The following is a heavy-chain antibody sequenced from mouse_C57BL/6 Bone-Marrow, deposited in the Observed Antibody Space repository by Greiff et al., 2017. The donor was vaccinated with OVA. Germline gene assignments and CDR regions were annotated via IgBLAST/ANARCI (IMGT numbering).Heavy chain of an antibody. CDR2: IWTGGGT. V-gene: IGHV2-9-1*01. Sequence: VQLQQSGPGLVAPSQSLSITCTVSGFSLTSYAISWVRQPPGKGLEWLGVIWTGGGTNYNSALKSRLSISKDNSKSQVFLKMNSLQTDDTARYYCARTLFRYGSSYFDYWGQGTTLTVSS. CDR1: GFSLTSYA. CDR3: ARTLFRYGSSYFDY. D-gene: IGHD1-1*01. J-gene: IGHJ2*01.